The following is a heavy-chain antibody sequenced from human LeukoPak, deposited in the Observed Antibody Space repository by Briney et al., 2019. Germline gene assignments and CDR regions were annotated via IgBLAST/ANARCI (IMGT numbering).Heavy chain of an antibody. CDR3: ARGSSPGGYSGSGYNWFDP. CDR1: GGSISSGDYY. CDR2: IYYSGST. J-gene: IGHJ5*02. Sequence: PSETLSLTCTVSGGSISSGDYYWSWIRQPPGKGLEWIGYIYYSGSTYYNPSLKSRVTISVDTSKNQFSLKLSSVTAADTAVYYCARGSSPGGYSGSGYNWFDPWGQGTLVTVSS. V-gene: IGHV4-30-4*01. D-gene: IGHD5-12*01.